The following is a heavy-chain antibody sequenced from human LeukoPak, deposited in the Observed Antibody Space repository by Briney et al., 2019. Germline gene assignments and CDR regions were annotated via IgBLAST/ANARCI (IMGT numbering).Heavy chain of an antibody. CDR2: ISWNSGSI. J-gene: IGHJ4*02. D-gene: IGHD5-24*01. V-gene: IGHV3-9*01. Sequence: GGSLRLSYAASGFTFDDYAMHWVRQAPGKGLEWVSGISWNSGSIGYADSVKGRFTISRDNAKNSLYLQMNSLRAEDTALYYCVAHGYRNKEFDYWGQGTLVTVSS. CDR3: VAHGYRNKEFDY. CDR1: GFTFDDYA.